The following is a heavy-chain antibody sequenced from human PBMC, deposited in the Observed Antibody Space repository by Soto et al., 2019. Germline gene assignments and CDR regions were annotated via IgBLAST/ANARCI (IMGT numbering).Heavy chain of an antibody. V-gene: IGHV3-72*01. CDR1: GFTCSDHY. CDR3: VRVSEVGYNFDY. J-gene: IGHJ4*02. Sequence: EVQLVESGGGLVQPGGSLRLSCAASGFTCSDHYMDWVRQAPGKGLEWFGRIRKKVNSYTTEYAATVTCRFTISRDDSKNSMSLQMTSLKTDDTAVYDCVRVSEVGYNFDYWGQGTLVTVSS. D-gene: IGHD3-22*01. CDR2: IRKKVNSYTT.